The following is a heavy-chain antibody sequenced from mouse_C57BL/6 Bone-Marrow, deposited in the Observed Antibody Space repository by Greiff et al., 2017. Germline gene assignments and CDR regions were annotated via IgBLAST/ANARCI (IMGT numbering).Heavy chain of an antibody. CDR2: IDPSDSYT. CDR1: TSYW. CDR3: ARFDGNYWYFDV. V-gene: IGHV1-69*01. D-gene: IGHD2-1*01. Sequence: QVQLQQPGAELVMPGASVKLSFTSYWMHWVKQRPGQGLEWIGEIDPSDSYTNYNQKFKGKSTLTVDKSSSTAYMQLSSLTSEDSAVYYCARFDGNYWYFDVWGTGTTVTVSS. J-gene: IGHJ1*03.